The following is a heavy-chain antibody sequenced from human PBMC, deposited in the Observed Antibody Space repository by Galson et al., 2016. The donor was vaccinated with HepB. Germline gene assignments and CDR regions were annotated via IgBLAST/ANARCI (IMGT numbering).Heavy chain of an antibody. CDR1: GFTFSSFG. D-gene: IGHD2-15*01. V-gene: IGHV3-30*03. CDR3: ATPLGYCSGGTCYGGYFYGMDV. Sequence: SLRLSCAASGFTFSSFGMHWVRQAPGKGLEWVAVISSDGNNKYFADSVKGRFTISRDNSENTLYLQMNSLRAEDTAVCYCATPLGYCSGGTCYGGYFYGMDVWGQGTTVIVSS. J-gene: IGHJ6*02. CDR2: ISSDGNNK.